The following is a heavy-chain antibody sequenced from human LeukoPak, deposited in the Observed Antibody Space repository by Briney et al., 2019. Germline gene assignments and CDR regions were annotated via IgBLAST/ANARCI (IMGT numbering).Heavy chain of an antibody. CDR3: ARPRGYSYGYHYYMDV. J-gene: IGHJ6*03. CDR2: ISAYNGNT. Sequence: ASVKVSCKASGYTFTSYGISWVRQAPGQGLEWMGWISAYNGNTNYAQKLQGRVTMTTDTSTSTACMELRSLRSDDTAVYYCARPRGYSYGYHYYMDVWGKGTTVTVSS. V-gene: IGHV1-18*01. D-gene: IGHD5-18*01. CDR1: GYTFTSYG.